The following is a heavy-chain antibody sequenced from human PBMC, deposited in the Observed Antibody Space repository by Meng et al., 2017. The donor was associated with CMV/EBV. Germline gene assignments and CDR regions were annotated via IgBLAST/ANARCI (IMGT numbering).Heavy chain of an antibody. CDR3: AKCRDTSCSGMDV. V-gene: IGHV3-23*01. CDR1: GFTFSSYA. J-gene: IGHJ6*02. D-gene: IGHD2-2*01. CDR2: ISGSGGST. Sequence: GESLKISCAASGFTFSSYAMSWVRQAPGKGLEWVSAISGSGGSTYYADSVKGRFTISRDNSKNTLYLQMNSLRAEDTAVYYCAKCRDTSCSGMDVWGQGTTVTVSS.